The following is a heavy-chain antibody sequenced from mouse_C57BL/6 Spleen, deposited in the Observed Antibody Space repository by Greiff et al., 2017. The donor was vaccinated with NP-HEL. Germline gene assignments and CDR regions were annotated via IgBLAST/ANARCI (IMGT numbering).Heavy chain of an antibody. D-gene: IGHD4-1*01. J-gene: IGHJ4*01. CDR2: INYDGSST. Sequence: EVQVVESEGGLVQPGSSMKLSCTASGFTFSDYYMAWVRQVPEKGLEWVANINYDGSSTCYLDSLKSRFIISRDNAKNILYLQMSSLKSEDTATYYCARELGYAMDYWGQGTSVTVSS. V-gene: IGHV5-16*01. CDR3: ARELGYAMDY. CDR1: GFTFSDYY.